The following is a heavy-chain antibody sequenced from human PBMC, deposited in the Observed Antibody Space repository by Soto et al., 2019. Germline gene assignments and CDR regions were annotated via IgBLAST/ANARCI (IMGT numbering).Heavy chain of an antibody. J-gene: IGHJ4*02. CDR2: IWYDGSNK. D-gene: IGHD1-26*01. CDR3: ARCGTGCSFDY. CDR1: GFTFSSYG. V-gene: IGHV3-33*01. Sequence: QVQLVESGGGVVQPGRSLRLSCAASGFTFSSYGIHWVRQAPGKGLEWVALIWYDGSNKYYADSVKGRFTVSRDNSKNTVYLQMHRLRAEDAGVCYCARCGTGCSFDYWGQGSLVTVSA.